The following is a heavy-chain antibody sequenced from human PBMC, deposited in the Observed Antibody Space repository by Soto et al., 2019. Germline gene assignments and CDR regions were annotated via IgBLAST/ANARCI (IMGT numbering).Heavy chain of an antibody. J-gene: IGHJ4*02. Sequence: EVQLVESGGGLVKPGGSLRLSCAASGFTFAHAWMTWVRQAPGKGLEWVGRIQTNTDAGITDYAAPVKGRFSISRDDSKNTLFLQMNSLKPEDSAVYYCTTGDSSTWYGHYYFDYWGQGTVVSVSS. CDR3: TTGDSSTWYGHYYFDY. D-gene: IGHD6-13*01. V-gene: IGHV3-15*01. CDR1: GFTFAHAW. CDR2: IQTNTDAGIT.